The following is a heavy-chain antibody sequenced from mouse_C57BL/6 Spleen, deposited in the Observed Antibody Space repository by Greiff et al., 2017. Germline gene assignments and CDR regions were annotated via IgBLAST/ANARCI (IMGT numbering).Heavy chain of an antibody. Sequence: VMLVESGPELVKPGASVKLSCKASGYTFTSYDINWVKQRPGQGLEWIGWIYPRDGSTKYNEKFKGKATLTVDTSSSTAYMELHSLTSEDSAVYFCARSDYSPWLAYWGQGTLVTVSA. D-gene: IGHD1-1*01. CDR2: IYPRDGST. CDR3: ARSDYSPWLAY. V-gene: IGHV1-85*01. CDR1: GYTFTSYD. J-gene: IGHJ3*01.